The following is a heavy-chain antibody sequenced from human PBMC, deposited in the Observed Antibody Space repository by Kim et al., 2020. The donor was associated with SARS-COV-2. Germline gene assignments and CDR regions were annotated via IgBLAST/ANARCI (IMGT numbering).Heavy chain of an antibody. V-gene: IGHV1-18*01. CDR3: ARPSDSSGYYPYYFDY. J-gene: IGHJ4*02. D-gene: IGHD3-22*01. Sequence: LQGRVTMTTDTSTSTAYMELRSLRSDDTAVYYCARPSDSSGYYPYYFDYWGQGTLVTVSS.